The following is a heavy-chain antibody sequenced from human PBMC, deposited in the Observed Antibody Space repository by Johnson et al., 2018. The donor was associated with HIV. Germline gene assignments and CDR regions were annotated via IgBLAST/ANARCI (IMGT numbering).Heavy chain of an antibody. Sequence: VTLVESGGGLIQPGGSLRLSCAASGFTVSSNYMTWVRQAPGNGLEWVSVIYSGGRTYSTNSLKGRFSISRDNGKNSLYLQMNSLRAEDTALYYWARGAYSSSWHASDASDIWGQGTMVTVSS. CDR3: ARGAYSSSWHASDASDI. D-gene: IGHD6-13*01. V-gene: IGHV3-53*01. CDR2: IYSGGRT. J-gene: IGHJ3*02. CDR1: GFTVSSNY.